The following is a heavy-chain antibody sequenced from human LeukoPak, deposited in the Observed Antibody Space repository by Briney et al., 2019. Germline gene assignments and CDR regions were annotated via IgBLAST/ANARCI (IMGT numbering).Heavy chain of an antibody. CDR1: GFTFSSYA. CDR3: AKDLSLSGRGGKTVYDY. Sequence: GGSLRLSCAASGFTFSSYAMSWVRQAPGKGLEWVSAIIGSGGSTYYADSVKGRFTISRDNSKNTLYLQMNSLRAEDTAVYYCAKDLSLSGRGGKTVYDYWGQGTLVTVSS. D-gene: IGHD3-10*01. J-gene: IGHJ4*02. V-gene: IGHV3-23*01. CDR2: IIGSGGST.